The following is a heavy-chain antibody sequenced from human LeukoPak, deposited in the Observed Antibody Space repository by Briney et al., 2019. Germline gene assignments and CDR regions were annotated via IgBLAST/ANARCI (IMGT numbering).Heavy chain of an antibody. J-gene: IGHJ3*02. CDR1: GGSISSGSYY. CDR3: ARDRISAVVDAFDI. Sequence: SQTLSLTCTVSGGSISSGSYYWSWIRQPAGKGLEWIGRIYTSGSTNYNPSLKSRVTMSVDTSKNQISLKLTSVTAADTAVYYCARDRISAVVDAFDIWGQGTMVTVSS. D-gene: IGHD2/OR15-2a*01. V-gene: IGHV4-61*02. CDR2: IYTSGST.